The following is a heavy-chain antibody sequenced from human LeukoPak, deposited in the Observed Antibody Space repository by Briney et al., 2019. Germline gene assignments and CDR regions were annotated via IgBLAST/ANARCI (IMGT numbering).Heavy chain of an antibody. Sequence: GGSLRLSCAASGFTFSDYYMSWIRQAPGKGLEWVSDISSTSIYTNYADSVKGRFTISRDNAKNSLYLQMNSLRAEDTAVYYCAREDGYSSSWYSDYWGQGALVTVSS. J-gene: IGHJ4*02. D-gene: IGHD6-13*01. CDR1: GFTFSDYY. CDR2: ISSTSIYT. V-gene: IGHV3-11*05. CDR3: AREDGYSSSWYSDY.